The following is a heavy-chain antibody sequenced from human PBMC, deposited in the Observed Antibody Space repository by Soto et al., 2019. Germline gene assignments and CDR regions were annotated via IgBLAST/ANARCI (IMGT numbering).Heavy chain of an antibody. CDR1: GTPINSANFY. Sequence: SETLSLTCTVSGTPINSANFYWTWIRQPPGKGLEWIGYIYYSGTTFHNPSLRSRISMSVDTSNNQFSLRLNSVTAADTAVYYCARGYDFAGFSPYGLDVWGQGTTVTVSS. J-gene: IGHJ6*02. CDR3: ARGYDFAGFSPYGLDV. D-gene: IGHD3-3*01. V-gene: IGHV4-30-4*01. CDR2: IYYSGTT.